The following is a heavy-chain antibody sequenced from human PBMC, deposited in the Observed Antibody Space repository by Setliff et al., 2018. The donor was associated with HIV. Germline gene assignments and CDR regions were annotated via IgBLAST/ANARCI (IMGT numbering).Heavy chain of an antibody. CDR2: ISTTSSYI. CDR3: ARVPGWRAHF. V-gene: IGHV3-21*01. J-gene: IGHJ4*02. D-gene: IGHD6-19*01. Sequence: PGGSLRLSCAASGFYFSIYAMSWVRQAPGKGLEWVSSISTTSSYIYYADSVKGRFTISRDNAKNSLYLQMNSLRAEDTAVYYCARVPGWRAHFWGQGTLVTVSS. CDR1: GFYFSIYA.